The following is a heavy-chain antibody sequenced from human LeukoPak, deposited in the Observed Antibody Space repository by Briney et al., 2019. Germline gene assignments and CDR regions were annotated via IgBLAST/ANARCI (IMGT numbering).Heavy chain of an antibody. D-gene: IGHD2/OR15-2a*01. Sequence: PSETLSLTCNVSGGSISRSSYYWGWIRQPPGKGLEWIGYIYYSGSTNYNPSLKSRVTMSVDTSKNQFSQKLTSVTAADTALYYCARELKVGNTGYYLDYWGQGTLVTVSP. V-gene: IGHV4-61*05. J-gene: IGHJ4*02. CDR1: GGSISRSSYY. CDR2: IYYSGST. CDR3: ARELKVGNTGYYLDY.